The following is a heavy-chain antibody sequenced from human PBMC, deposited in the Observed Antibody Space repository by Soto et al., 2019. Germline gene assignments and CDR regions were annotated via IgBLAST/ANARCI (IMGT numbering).Heavy chain of an antibody. D-gene: IGHD3-22*01. CDR1: GGSISSSSYY. Sequence: SETLSLTCTVSGGSISSSSYYWGWIRQPPGKGLEWIGSIYYSGSTYYNPSLKSRVTISVDTSKNQFSLKLSSVTAADTAVYYCAREKVRRSLLMIVVSDDFDIRGQVTMVTVS. CDR3: AREKVRRSLLMIVVSDDFDI. J-gene: IGHJ3*02. V-gene: IGHV4-39*02. CDR2: IYYSGST.